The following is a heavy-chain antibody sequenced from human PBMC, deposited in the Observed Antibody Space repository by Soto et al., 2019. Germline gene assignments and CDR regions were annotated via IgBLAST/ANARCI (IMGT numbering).Heavy chain of an antibody. D-gene: IGHD1-1*01. Sequence: QVQLVQSGTEVKKPGASVKVSCKASGYIMTTYVVSWVRQAPGQGLEWVGWISAYNDHTNYGQKFQGRVTMTTDISTSTAYMELRSLRSDDTAVYYCARGTYFDYWGQGTLVTVSS. CDR2: ISAYNDHT. J-gene: IGHJ4*02. CDR3: ARGTYFDY. CDR1: GYIMTTYV. V-gene: IGHV1-18*01.